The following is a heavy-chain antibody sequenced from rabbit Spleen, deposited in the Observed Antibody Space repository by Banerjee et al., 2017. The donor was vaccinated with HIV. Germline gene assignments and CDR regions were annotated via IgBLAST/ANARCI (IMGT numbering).Heavy chain of an antibody. J-gene: IGHJ4*01. D-gene: IGHD6-1*01. V-gene: IGHV1S45*01. CDR3: ARDSIYANFFSVAYALDL. CDR2: IYGGDGHST. CDR1: GFSFSSSYY. Sequence: QEQLVESGGGLVQPEGSLTLTCTASGFSFSSSYYMCWVRQAPGKGLESIACIYGGDGHSTWYASWAKGRFTISKTSSTTVTLQMTSLTAADTATYFCARDSIYANFFSVAYALDLWGPGTLVTVS.